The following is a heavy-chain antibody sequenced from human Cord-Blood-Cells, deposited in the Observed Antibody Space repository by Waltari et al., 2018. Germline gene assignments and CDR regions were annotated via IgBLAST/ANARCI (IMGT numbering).Heavy chain of an antibody. Sequence: EVQLVQSGAEVKKPGESLKISGTGSGYSFTSYWIGWVRQMPGKGLKWMGIIYPGDSDTRYSPSFQGQVTISADKSISTAYLQWSSLKASDTAMYYCARRRYCGGDCYSHYWYFDLWGRGTLVTVSS. V-gene: IGHV5-51*01. CDR2: IYPGDSDT. CDR3: ARRRYCGGDCYSHYWYFDL. CDR1: GYSFTSYW. J-gene: IGHJ2*01. D-gene: IGHD2-21*02.